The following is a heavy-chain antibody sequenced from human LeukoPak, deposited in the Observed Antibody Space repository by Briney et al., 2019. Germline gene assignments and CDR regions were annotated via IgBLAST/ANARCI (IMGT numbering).Heavy chain of an antibody. V-gene: IGHV3-23*01. CDR2: ISGSGGST. CDR3: AKDHCSSTSCYPYFDY. J-gene: IGHJ4*02. CDR1: GFTFSSYA. D-gene: IGHD2-2*01. Sequence: GGSLRLSCAASGFTFSSYAMSWVRQAPGKGLEWVSAISGSGGSTYYADSVKGRFTISRDNSKNTLYLQMNSLRAGDTAVYYCAKDHCSSTSCYPYFDYWGQGTLVTVSS.